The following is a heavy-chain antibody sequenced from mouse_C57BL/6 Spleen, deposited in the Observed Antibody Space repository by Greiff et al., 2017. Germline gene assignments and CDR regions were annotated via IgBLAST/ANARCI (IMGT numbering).Heavy chain of an antibody. CDR3: ARGLGRWYFDY. J-gene: IGHJ2*01. D-gene: IGHD4-1*01. V-gene: IGHV1-64*01. CDR2: IHPNSGST. CDR1: GYTFTSYW. Sequence: QVQLQQPGAELVKPGASVKLSCKASGYTFTSYWMHWVKQRPGQGLEWIGMIHPNSGSTNYNEKFKSKATLTVDKSSSTAYMQLSSLTSEDSAVDYCARGLGRWYFDYWGQGTTLTVSS.